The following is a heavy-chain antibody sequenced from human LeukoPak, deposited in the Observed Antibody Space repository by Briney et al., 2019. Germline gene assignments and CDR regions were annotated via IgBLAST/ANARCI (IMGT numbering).Heavy chain of an antibody. CDR1: NGSISSYY. V-gene: IGHV4-4*07. CDR2: IYTSGST. D-gene: IGHD3-16*01. Sequence: SETLSLTCTVSNGSISSYYWSWIRQPAEKGLEWIGRIYTSGSTNYNPSLKSRVTISVDTSKNQFSLKLSSVTAADTAVYYCAREGLGTYYYYMDVWGKGTTVTVSS. CDR3: AREGLGTYYYYMDV. J-gene: IGHJ6*03.